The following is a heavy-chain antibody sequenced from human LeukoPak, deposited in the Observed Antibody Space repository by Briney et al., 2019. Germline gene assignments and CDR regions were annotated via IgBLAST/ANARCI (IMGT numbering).Heavy chain of an antibody. CDR3: ARQWAIAAADYYGMDV. J-gene: IGHJ6*02. Sequence: GESLKISCKGSGYSFTSYWIGWVRQMPGKGLEWMGIIYPGDSDTRYSPSFQGQVTISADKSISTAYLQWSSLKASDTAMYYCARQWAIAAADYYGMDVWGQGTTVTVSS. D-gene: IGHD6-13*01. V-gene: IGHV5-51*01. CDR2: IYPGDSDT. CDR1: GYSFTSYW.